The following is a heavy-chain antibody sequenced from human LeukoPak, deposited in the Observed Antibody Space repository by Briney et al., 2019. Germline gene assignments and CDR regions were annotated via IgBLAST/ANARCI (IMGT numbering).Heavy chain of an antibody. Sequence: ASXKVSCKASGYTFTGYYMHWVRQAPGQGLEWMGQINPNTGGTNYAQNFQGRVNINRDTSMRKAYMEVRSLRSDDTAVYYCARASEDYDFSSEETRFDYWGQGTLVTVSS. V-gene: IGHV1-2*06. J-gene: IGHJ4*02. D-gene: IGHD3-3*01. CDR1: GYTFTGYY. CDR2: INPNTGGT. CDR3: ARASEDYDFSSEETRFDY.